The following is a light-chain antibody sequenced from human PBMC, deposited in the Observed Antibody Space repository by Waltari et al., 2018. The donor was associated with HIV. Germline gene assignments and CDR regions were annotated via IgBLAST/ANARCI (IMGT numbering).Light chain of an antibody. CDR2: EGR. J-gene: IGLJ2*01. V-gene: IGLV2-23*03. Sequence: QSALTQPASVSGSPGQSITISCTGTSSDVGSYNLVSWYQQHPGKAPKLMIYEGRKRPSGVSNRFSGSRSGNTASLTISGLQAEDEADYYCCSYAGSTTFEFGGGTKLTVL. CDR1: SSDVGSYNL. CDR3: CSYAGSTTFE.